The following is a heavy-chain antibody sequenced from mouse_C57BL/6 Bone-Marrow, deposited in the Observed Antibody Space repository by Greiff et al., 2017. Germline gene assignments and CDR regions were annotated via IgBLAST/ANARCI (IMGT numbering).Heavy chain of an antibody. V-gene: IGHV1-15*01. J-gene: IGHJ3*01. CDR1: GYTFTDYE. CDR3: TRSPPRYDYGAD. D-gene: IGHD2-4*01. CDR2: IDPETGGT. Sequence: QVQLQQSGAELVRPGASVTLSCKASGYTFTDYEMHWVKQTPVHGLEWIGAIDPETGGTAYNQKFKGKAILTADKSSSTAYMELRSLTSEDSAVYYCTRSPPRYDYGADWGQGTLVTVSA.